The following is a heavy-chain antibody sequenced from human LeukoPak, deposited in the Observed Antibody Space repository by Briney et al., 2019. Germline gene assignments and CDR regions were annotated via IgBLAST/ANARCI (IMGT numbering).Heavy chain of an antibody. CDR2: IKQDGGEK. D-gene: IGHD6-13*01. V-gene: IGHV3-7*01. CDR3: ARDGTAAGLYFDL. J-gene: IGHJ4*01. CDR1: GFTFSSYW. Sequence: GGSLRLSCAVSGFTFSSYWMNWVRQAPGKGLEWVASIKQDGGEKSYVDSVKGRFTISRDNAKNSLYLQMSSLRAEDTAVYYCARDGTAAGLYFDLWGQGALVTVSS.